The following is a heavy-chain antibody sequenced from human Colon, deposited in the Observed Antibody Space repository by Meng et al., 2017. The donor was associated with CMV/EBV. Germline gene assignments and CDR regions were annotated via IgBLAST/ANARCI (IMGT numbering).Heavy chain of an antibody. CDR3: AEDASWAVNFGAGEDV. CDR2: IPGSGSGN. D-gene: IGHD3-10*01. J-gene: IGHJ6*02. Sequence: GESLKISCAASGFTFDSYAMTWVRQAPGKGLEWVAGIPGSGSGNYYADSVRGRFTISRDNSKNTVHLQMNDLRDEDTDHYYCAEDASWAVNFGAGEDVWDQGSMVTVSS. V-gene: IGHV3-23*01. CDR1: GFTFDSYA.